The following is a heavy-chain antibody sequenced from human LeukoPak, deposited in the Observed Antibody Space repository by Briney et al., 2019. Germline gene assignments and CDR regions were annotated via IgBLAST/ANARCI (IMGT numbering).Heavy chain of an antibody. D-gene: IGHD3-22*01. CDR2: INHSGST. CDR3: ARAGYDSSGRPTFFDY. J-gene: IGHJ4*02. V-gene: IGHV4-34*01. Sequence: PSETLSLTCTVSGGSISSYYWSWIRQPPGKGLEWIGEINHSGSTNYNPSLKSRVTISVDTSKNQFSLKLSSVTAADTAVYYCARAGYDSSGRPTFFDYWGQGTLVTVSS. CDR1: GGSISSYY.